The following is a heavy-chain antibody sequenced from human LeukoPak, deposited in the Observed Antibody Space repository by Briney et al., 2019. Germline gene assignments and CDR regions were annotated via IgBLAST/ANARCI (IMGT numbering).Heavy chain of an antibody. CDR3: SRQYGYSGYESGYSCSDY. V-gene: IGHV3-49*04. Sequence: PGRSLRLSCTTSGFRFRDYALSWVRQAPGKGLEWVGLVRSKTFGATTAYAASVKGRFTISRDDSISTDYLQMNSLTTEDSAVYYCSRQYGYSGYESGYSCSDYWGQGTLVTVSS. CDR2: VRSKTFGATT. D-gene: IGHD5-12*01. J-gene: IGHJ4*02. CDR1: GFRFRDYA.